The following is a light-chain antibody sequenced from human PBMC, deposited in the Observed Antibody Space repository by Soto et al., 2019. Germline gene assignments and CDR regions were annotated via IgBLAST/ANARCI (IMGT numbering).Light chain of an antibody. CDR2: DVN. J-gene: IGLJ2*01. Sequence: QSALTQPASVSGSPGQSITLSCTGTSSDIGGYDYVSWYQRHPGKAPKLIIYDVNNRPSGVSNRFSGSKSGNTASLTSSGLQAEDEADYYCTSYASGSSHVVFGGGTKVPVL. V-gene: IGLV2-14*01. CDR1: SSDIGGYDY. CDR3: TSYASGSSHVV.